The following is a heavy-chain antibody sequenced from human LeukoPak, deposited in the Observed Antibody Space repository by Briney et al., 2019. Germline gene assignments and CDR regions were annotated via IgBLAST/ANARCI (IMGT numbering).Heavy chain of an antibody. CDR2: INHSGSN. D-gene: IGHD6-6*01. CDR3: ARGRGYSSSGQVNWFDL. CDR1: GGSFSGYY. V-gene: IGHV4-34*01. J-gene: IGHJ5*01. Sequence: SETLSLTCAVYGGSFSGYYWRWIRQPPGKGREWIGEINHSGSNNYNPPLKSRATTPETTPKNHFFRKLSSVTAADKAGYYGARGRGYSSSGQVNWFDLWGQGTPVTVSS.